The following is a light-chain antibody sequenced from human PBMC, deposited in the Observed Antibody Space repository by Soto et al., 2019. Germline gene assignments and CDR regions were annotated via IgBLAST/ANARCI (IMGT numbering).Light chain of an antibody. CDR2: DVS. CDR3: LSHPRSSTYV. J-gene: IGLJ1*01. CDR1: SSDVGGYNY. Sequence: QSALTQPASVSGSPGQSITISCTGTSSDVGGYNYVSWYQQHPDKVPKLLIYDVSNRPSGVSNCFSGSKSGNTASLTISGLQAEDEADYYCLSHPRSSTYVFGSGTKLIVL. V-gene: IGLV2-14*01.